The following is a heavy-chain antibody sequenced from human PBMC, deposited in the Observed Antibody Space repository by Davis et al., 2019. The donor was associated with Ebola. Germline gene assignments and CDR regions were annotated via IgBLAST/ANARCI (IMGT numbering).Heavy chain of an antibody. Sequence: GESLTISCAASGFTFSSYAMSWVRQAPGKGLAWVSAISGSGGSTYYADSVKGRFTISRDNSKNTLYLQMNSLRAEDTAVYYCAKDGDYRPFDYWGQGTLVTVSS. CDR2: ISGSGGST. J-gene: IGHJ4*02. CDR1: GFTFSSYA. V-gene: IGHV3-23*01. D-gene: IGHD4-17*01. CDR3: AKDGDYRPFDY.